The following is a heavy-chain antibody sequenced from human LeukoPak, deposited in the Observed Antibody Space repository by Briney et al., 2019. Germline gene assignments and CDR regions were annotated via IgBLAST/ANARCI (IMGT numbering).Heavy chain of an antibody. V-gene: IGHV3-9*01. CDR3: AKAGGYEIMYYFDY. CDR1: GFTFSTYA. Sequence: PGGSLRLSCGASGFTFSTYAMHWVRQAPGKGLEWVSGISWNSGSIGYADSVKGRFTISRDNAKNSLYLQMNSLRAEDTALYYCAKAGGYEIMYYFDYWGQGTLVTVSS. CDR2: ISWNSGSI. J-gene: IGHJ4*02. D-gene: IGHD5-12*01.